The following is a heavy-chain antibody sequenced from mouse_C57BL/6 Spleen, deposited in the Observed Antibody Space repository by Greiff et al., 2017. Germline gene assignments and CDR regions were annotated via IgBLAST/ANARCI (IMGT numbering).Heavy chain of an antibody. D-gene: IGHD1-1*01. Sequence: EVKVVESGGGLVKPGGSLKLSCAASGFTFSSYALSWVRQTPEKRLEWVATLSDGGSYTYYPDNVKGRFTISRDNAKNNLYLQMSHLKSEDTAMYYCARGLRGHAMDYWGQGTSVTVSS. V-gene: IGHV5-4*03. J-gene: IGHJ4*01. CDR1: GFTFSSYA. CDR3: ARGLRGHAMDY. CDR2: LSDGGSYT.